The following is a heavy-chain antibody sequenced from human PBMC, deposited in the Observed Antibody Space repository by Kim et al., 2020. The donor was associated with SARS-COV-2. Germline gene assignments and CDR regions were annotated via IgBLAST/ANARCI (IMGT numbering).Heavy chain of an antibody. Sequence: SETLSLTCTVSGGSISSYYWSWIRQPPGKGLEWIGYIYYSGSTNYNPSLKSRVTISVDTSKNQFSLKLSSVTAADTAVYYCARHVGYSGYDNYYYYYGMDVWGQGTTVTVSS. CDR3: ARHVGYSGYDNYYYYYGMDV. D-gene: IGHD5-12*01. CDR1: GGSISSYY. J-gene: IGHJ6*02. V-gene: IGHV4-59*08. CDR2: IYYSGST.